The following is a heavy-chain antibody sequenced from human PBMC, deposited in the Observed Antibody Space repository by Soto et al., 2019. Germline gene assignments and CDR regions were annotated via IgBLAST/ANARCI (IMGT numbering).Heavy chain of an antibody. D-gene: IGHD5-18*01. V-gene: IGHV4-59*01. CDR1: GGSISSYY. Sequence: SETLSLTCTVSGGSISSYYWSWIRQPPGKGLEWIGYIYYSGSTNYNPSLKSRVTISVDTSKNQFSLKLSSVTAADTAVYYCARAGGYSYGFGPYYFDYWGQGTLVTVSS. CDR3: ARAGGYSYGFGPYYFDY. CDR2: IYYSGST. J-gene: IGHJ4*02.